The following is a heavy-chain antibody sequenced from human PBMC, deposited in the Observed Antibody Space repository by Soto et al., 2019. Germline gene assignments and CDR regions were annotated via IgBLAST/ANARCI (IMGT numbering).Heavy chain of an antibody. CDR3: ARVARGRVVGATPPCFDY. D-gene: IGHD1-26*01. J-gene: IGHJ4*02. Sequence: SETLSLTCTVSGGSISSGIYYWSWIRQDPGTGLEWIGHLYYSGSTYYNPSLKSRVSISVDTPQNQFSLKLTSVTAADTAVYYCARVARGRVVGATPPCFDYWGQGTLVTVSS. V-gene: IGHV4-31*03. CDR2: LYYSGST. CDR1: GGSISSGIYY.